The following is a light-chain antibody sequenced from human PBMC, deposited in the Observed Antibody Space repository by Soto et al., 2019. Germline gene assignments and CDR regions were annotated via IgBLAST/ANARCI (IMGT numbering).Light chain of an antibody. V-gene: IGLV2-14*03. Sequence: QSALTQPASVSGSPGQSIAISCTGTSSDVGSYNYVSWYQHHPGKAPKVMIYDVSSRPSGVSNRFSGSKSGNTASLTISGLQAEDEADYYSISYTTLSTFVFGPGTKVTAL. J-gene: IGLJ1*01. CDR2: DVS. CDR1: SSDVGSYNY. CDR3: ISYTTLSTFV.